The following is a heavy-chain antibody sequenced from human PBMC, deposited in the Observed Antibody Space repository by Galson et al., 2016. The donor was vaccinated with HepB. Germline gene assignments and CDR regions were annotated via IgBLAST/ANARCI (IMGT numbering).Heavy chain of an antibody. CDR1: GDSVSSNSAT. CDR2: TYYRSKWYN. J-gene: IGHJ6*02. Sequence: CAISGDSVSSNSATWNWIRQSPSRGLEWLGRTYYRSKWYNDYALSVKSRITINPDTSKNQFSLQLNSVTPEDTAVYYRARVRGGYSGYANPYYYGMDVWGQGTTVTVSS. CDR3: ARVRGGYSGYANPYYYGMDV. V-gene: IGHV6-1*01. D-gene: IGHD5-12*01.